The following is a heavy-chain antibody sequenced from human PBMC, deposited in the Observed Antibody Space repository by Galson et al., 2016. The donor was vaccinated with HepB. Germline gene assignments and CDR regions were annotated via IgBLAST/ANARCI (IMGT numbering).Heavy chain of an antibody. V-gene: IGHV3-23*03. J-gene: IGHJ4*02. D-gene: IGHD2-21*01. CDR3: AKGAILFAKKPYYFHY. CDR1: GFAFRTYS. Sequence: SLRLSCAASGFAFRTYSMNWVRQTPGKGLEWVSVIYSGGSTYYSDSVKGRFTISRDNSKNTVYLQMNSLRGEDTAVYYCAKGAILFAKKPYYFHYWGQGTLVAGSS. CDR2: IYSGGST.